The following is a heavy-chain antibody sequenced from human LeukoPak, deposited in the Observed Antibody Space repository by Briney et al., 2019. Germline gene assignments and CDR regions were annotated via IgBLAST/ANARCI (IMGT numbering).Heavy chain of an antibody. J-gene: IGHJ4*02. CDR2: ISAYNGNT. CDR1: GYTFTSYG. D-gene: IGHD5-18*01. CDR3: ARAPYGLGYNIGY. V-gene: IGHV1-18*01. Sequence: GASVTVSCKSSGYTFTSYGISWVRQAPGQGLEWMGWISAYNGNTNYAQKLQGRVTLTTDTSTSTAYMELRSLRSDDTAVYYCARAPYGLGYNIGYWGQGTLVTVSS.